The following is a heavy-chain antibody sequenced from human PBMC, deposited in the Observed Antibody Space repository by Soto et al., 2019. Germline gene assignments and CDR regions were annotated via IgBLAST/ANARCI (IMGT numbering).Heavy chain of an antibody. Sequence: GASVKVSCKASGYTLKTYGITWVRQAPGQGLEWMGWIGAYNGNTNYAQKFQGRVTMTTDTSTSTAYMELRSLRSDDTAVYYCARYDYGGNSGYYYGMDVWGQGTTVTVSS. J-gene: IGHJ6*02. CDR3: ARYDYGGNSGYYYGMDV. CDR2: IGAYNGNT. V-gene: IGHV1-18*01. CDR1: GYTLKTYG. D-gene: IGHD5-12*01.